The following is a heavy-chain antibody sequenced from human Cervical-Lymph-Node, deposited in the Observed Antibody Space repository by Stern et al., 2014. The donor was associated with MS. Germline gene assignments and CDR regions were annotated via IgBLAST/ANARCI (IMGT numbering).Heavy chain of an antibody. Sequence: VQLVESGPGLVKPSETLSLTCTVSYDSISSYYWTWLRQPPGKGLEWIGYINYRRNPNSNPPLKSRRTISAETSKNTLPLKQTTLTAADTAVYYCARAFSDYHDSTPGYWGQGTLVTVSS. V-gene: IGHV4-59*01. CDR1: YDSISSYY. J-gene: IGHJ4*02. CDR2: INYRRNP. CDR3: ARAFSDYHDSTPGY. D-gene: IGHD3-22*01.